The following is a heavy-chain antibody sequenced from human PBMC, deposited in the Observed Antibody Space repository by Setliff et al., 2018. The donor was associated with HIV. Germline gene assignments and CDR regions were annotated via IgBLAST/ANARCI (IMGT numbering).Heavy chain of an antibody. CDR1: GGSISSSSYY. CDR3: ARHIIPYYYDSSGTYYFDY. J-gene: IGHJ4*02. CDR2: IYYSGST. V-gene: IGHV4-39*01. Sequence: SETLSLTCTVSGGSISSSSYYWGWIRQPPGKGLEWIGSIYYSGSTYYDPSLKSRVTISVDTSKNQFSLKLSSVTAADTAVYYCARHIIPYYYDSSGTYYFDYWGQGTLVTVSS. D-gene: IGHD3-22*01.